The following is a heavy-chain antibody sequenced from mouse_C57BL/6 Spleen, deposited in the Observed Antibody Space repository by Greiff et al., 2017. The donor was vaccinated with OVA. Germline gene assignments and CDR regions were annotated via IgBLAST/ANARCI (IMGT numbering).Heavy chain of an antibody. J-gene: IGHJ2*01. CDR1: GFSLTSYG. CDR2: IWSDGST. D-gene: IGHD2-3*01. V-gene: IGHV2-6-1*01. Sequence: VQRVESGPGLVAPSQSLSITCTVSGFSLTSYGVHWVRQPPGKGLEWLVVIWSDGSTTYNSALKSRLSISKDNSKSQVFLKMNSLQTDDTAMYYCARQGIYDGYYGGIFDYWGQGTTLTVSS. CDR3: ARQGIYDGYYGGIFDY.